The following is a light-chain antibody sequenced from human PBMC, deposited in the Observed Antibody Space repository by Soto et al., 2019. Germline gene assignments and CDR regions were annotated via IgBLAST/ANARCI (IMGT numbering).Light chain of an antibody. J-gene: IGLJ1*01. V-gene: IGLV2-14*01. Sequence: QSALTQPASVSGSPGQSITISCTGTSSDIGGYNYVSWYQHHPGKAPQLMIYEVSNRPSGVSNRFSGSKSGNTASLTISGLQPEDEADYYCSSCTSSTTPLVFGTGTKLPS. CDR2: EVS. CDR1: SSDIGGYNY. CDR3: SSCTSSTTPLV.